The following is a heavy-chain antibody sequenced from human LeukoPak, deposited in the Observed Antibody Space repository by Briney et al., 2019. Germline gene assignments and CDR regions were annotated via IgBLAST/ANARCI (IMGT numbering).Heavy chain of an antibody. V-gene: IGHV4-39*01. Sequence: SETLSLTCTVSGVSISRSNSYWGWIRQPPGKGLEWIGSIYYSGNTYYNASLKSQVSISIDTSKNQFSLRLTSVTAADTAVYYCARQTGSGLFILPGGQGTLVTVSS. CDR1: GVSISRSNSY. J-gene: IGHJ4*02. CDR3: ARQTGSGLFILP. CDR2: IYYSGNT. D-gene: IGHD3/OR15-3a*01.